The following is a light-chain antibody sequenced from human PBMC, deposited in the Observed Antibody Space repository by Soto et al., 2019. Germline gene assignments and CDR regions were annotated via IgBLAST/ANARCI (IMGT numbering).Light chain of an antibody. CDR2: KAS. CDR3: QQYNSYSWT. CDR1: QSISSW. J-gene: IGKJ1*01. Sequence: DIKMTQSPSTLSASVGDRVTITCRASQSISSWLAWYQQKPGKAPKLLIYKASSLESGVPSRFSGSGSGTEFTLTISSLQPDDFATYYCQQYNSYSWTFGQGGNV. V-gene: IGKV1-5*03.